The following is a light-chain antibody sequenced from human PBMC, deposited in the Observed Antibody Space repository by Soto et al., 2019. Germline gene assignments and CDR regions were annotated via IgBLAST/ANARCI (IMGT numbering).Light chain of an antibody. Sequence: QSVLTQPASVSGSPGQSITISCTGTSSDVGGYDYVSWYQLHPCKAHKLMVFEVNNRPSGVSYRFSCSKSGNTASLAISGLQAEDEADYFCSSYSISTAYLFGTGTKVTVL. CDR2: EVN. CDR1: SSDVGGYDY. CDR3: SSYSISTAYL. V-gene: IGLV2-14*01. J-gene: IGLJ1*01.